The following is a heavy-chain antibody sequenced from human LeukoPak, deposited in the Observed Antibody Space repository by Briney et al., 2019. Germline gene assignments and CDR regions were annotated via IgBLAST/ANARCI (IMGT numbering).Heavy chain of an antibody. Sequence: SETLSLTCAVYGGSFSGYYWSWIRQPPGKGLEWIGEINHSGSTNYNPSLKSRVTISVDTSKNQFSLKLSSVTAADTAVYYCASGGYEGDYWGQGTLVTVSS. CDR1: GGSFSGYY. CDR2: INHSGST. J-gene: IGHJ4*02. V-gene: IGHV4-34*01. D-gene: IGHD5-12*01. CDR3: ASGGYEGDY.